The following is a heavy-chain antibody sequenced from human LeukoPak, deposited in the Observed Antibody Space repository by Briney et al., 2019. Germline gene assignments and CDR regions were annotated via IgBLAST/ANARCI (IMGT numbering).Heavy chain of an antibody. D-gene: IGHD3-10*01. CDR1: GYSISSGYY. Sequence: SETLSLTCAVAGYSISSGYYWGWIRQPPGKGLEWIGSIYHSGSTYYNPALKSRVTISVDTSKNQFSLKLSSVTAADTAVYYCATLLTYYYGSGSHDAFDIWGQGTMVTVSS. CDR3: ATLLTYYYGSGSHDAFDI. CDR2: IYHSGST. J-gene: IGHJ3*02. V-gene: IGHV4-38-2*01.